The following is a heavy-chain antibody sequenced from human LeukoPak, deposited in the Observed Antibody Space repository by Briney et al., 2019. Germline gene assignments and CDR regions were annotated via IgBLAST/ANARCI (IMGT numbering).Heavy chain of an antibody. V-gene: IGHV3-23*01. CDR1: GFTVSSNY. J-gene: IGHJ4*02. CDR2: ISGSGGST. CDR3: AKALGIAVAGTGDY. Sequence: PGGSLRLSCAASGFTVSSNYMSWVRQAPGKGLEWVSAISGSGGSTYYADSVKGRFTISRDNSKNTLYLQMNSLRAEDTAVYYCAKALGIAVAGTGDYWGQGTLVTVSS. D-gene: IGHD6-19*01.